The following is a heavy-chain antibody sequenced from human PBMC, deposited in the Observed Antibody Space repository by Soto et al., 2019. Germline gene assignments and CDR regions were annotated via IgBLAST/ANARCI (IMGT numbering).Heavy chain of an antibody. CDR3: GVYYYDSSGYIGL. CDR2: IIPILGTA. Sequence: SVKVSCKASGGTFSSYAISWVRQAPGQGLEWMGGIIPILGTANYAQKFQGRVTITADESTSTAYMELSSLRSEDTAVYYCGVYYYDSSGYIGLWGQGTMVTVSS. D-gene: IGHD3-22*01. CDR1: GGTFSSYA. V-gene: IGHV1-69*13. J-gene: IGHJ3*01.